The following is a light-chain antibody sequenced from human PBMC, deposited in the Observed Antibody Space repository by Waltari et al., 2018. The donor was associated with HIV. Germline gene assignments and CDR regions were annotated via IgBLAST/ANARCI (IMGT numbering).Light chain of an antibody. Sequence: QSVLTQPPSVSAPPGQKVTISCSGSSSNLGNYNVSWYQQLPGTAPRLLINANNKRPSGMPDRFSGSKSGTSASLGIAGLQTGDEADYYCASWDFSLSAVLFGGGTKLTVL. CDR2: ANN. CDR1: SSNLGNYN. J-gene: IGLJ2*01. V-gene: IGLV1-51*01. CDR3: ASWDFSLSAVL.